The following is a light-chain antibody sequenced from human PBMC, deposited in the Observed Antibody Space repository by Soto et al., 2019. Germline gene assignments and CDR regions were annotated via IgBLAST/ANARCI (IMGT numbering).Light chain of an antibody. Sequence: DIQVTQSPSTLSASVGDRVTITCRASQSISSWLAWYQQKPGKAPKLLIYKASSLESGVPSRFSGSGSGTEFTLTISSLQPDDFANYYCQQYNSYPLTFGGGTKVDIK. J-gene: IGKJ4*01. CDR3: QQYNSYPLT. CDR2: KAS. CDR1: QSISSW. V-gene: IGKV1-5*03.